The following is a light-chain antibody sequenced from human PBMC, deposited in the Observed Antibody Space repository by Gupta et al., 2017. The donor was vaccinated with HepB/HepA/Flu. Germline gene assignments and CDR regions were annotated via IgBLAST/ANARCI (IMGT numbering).Light chain of an antibody. CDR1: QSVTSNF. J-gene: IGKJ3*01. CDR3: QQFGSSLR. Sequence: EIVSPQSPGIMPLSREDRAILSCRPSQSVTSNFLAWYQQRPGQAPRLLIYDASSRFTGIPDRFSGSGSGTDFTLTISRLEPEDFAVYYCQQFGSSLRFGPGTKVDVK. V-gene: IGKV3-20*01. CDR2: DAS.